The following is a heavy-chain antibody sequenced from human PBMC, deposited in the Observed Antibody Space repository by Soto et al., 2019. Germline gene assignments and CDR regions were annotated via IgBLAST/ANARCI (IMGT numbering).Heavy chain of an antibody. J-gene: IGHJ4*02. CDR2: ISSSGSDT. CDR1: EITFRCYT. V-gene: IGHV3-21*04. CDR3: AKRNRSPYSSSSWAGARKNYYFDY. D-gene: IGHD6-6*01. Sequence: EVQLVESGGGLVKPGGSLRLSCTASEITFRCYTMHWVRQAPGKGLEWVSAISSSGSDTYYADSVKGRFTISRDNAKNTLYLQMNSLRAEDTAVYYCAKRNRSPYSSSSWAGARKNYYFDYWGQGTLVTVSS.